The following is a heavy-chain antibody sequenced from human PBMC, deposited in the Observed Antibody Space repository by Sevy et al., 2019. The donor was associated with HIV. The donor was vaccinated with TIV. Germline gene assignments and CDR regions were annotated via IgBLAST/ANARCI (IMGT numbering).Heavy chain of an antibody. V-gene: IGHV1-24*01. D-gene: IGHD3-22*01. CDR2: FDPEDDEK. Sequence: ASVKVSCKVSGYTLNELSMHWVRQAPGKGLEWMGTFDPEDDEKIYAQKFQGRVTMTQDTSTDTVYMELSRLRSEDTAVYYCATTKDYYDTSGYPFDSWGQGTLVTVSS. J-gene: IGHJ4*02. CDR1: GYTLNELS. CDR3: ATTKDYYDTSGYPFDS.